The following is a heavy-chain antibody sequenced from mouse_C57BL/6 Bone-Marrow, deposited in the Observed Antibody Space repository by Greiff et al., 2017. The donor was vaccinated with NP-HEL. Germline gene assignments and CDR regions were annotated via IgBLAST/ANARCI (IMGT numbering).Heavy chain of an antibody. V-gene: IGHV5-16*01. CDR3: AREGGLRRRTYAMDY. CDR1: GFTFSDYY. D-gene: IGHD2-4*01. Sequence: EVMLVESEGGLVQPGSSVKLSCKASGFTFSDYYMDWVSQVPEKGLEWVANINYEGSSTYYLETLKSSLIISRDNANNIVYLQMRILKSEDTATYYCAREGGLRRRTYAMDYWGQGTSVTVSS. J-gene: IGHJ4*01. CDR2: INYEGSST.